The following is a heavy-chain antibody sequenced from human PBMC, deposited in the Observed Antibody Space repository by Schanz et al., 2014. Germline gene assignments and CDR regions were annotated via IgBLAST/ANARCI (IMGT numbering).Heavy chain of an antibody. Sequence: QVQLVESGGGVVQPGRSLRLSCAASGLTFSSYGMHWVRQAPGRGLEWVAVVWHDGINRYYADSVKGRFTISRDNSKNTLYLQMNSLRVEDTALYYCAREYSSYGTVYYWGQGTLVTVSS. CDR2: VWHDGINR. J-gene: IGHJ4*02. V-gene: IGHV3-30*19. CDR1: GLTFSSYG. D-gene: IGHD5-12*01. CDR3: AREYSSYGTVYY.